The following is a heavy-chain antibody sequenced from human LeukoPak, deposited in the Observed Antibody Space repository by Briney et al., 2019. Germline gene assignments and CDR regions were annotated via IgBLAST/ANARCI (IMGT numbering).Heavy chain of an antibody. V-gene: IGHV1-69*13. CDR1: GGTFSGYA. CDR2: IIPIFGTA. J-gene: IGHJ4*02. CDR3: ARSHPKGPPDY. Sequence: SVTVSCTASGGTFSGYAISWVRQAPGQGLEWMGEIIPIFGTANYAQKFQGRVTITADESMSTAYMELSSLRSEDTAVYYCARSHPKGPPDYWGQGTLVTVSS.